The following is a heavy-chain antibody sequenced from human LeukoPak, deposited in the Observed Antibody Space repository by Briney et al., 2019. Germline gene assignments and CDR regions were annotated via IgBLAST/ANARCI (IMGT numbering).Heavy chain of an antibody. J-gene: IGHJ5*02. V-gene: IGHV3-11*03. CDR2: INGSSSDT. D-gene: IGHD2-15*01. CDR3: ARRGTTYCTVDSCHPNWFDP. Sequence: PGGSLRLSCAASGFTFSDYYMTWIRQAPGRGLEWISYINGSSSDTKYANSVKGRFTISRDNAKNSVYLLMNSLRAGDTAVYYCARRGTTYCTVDSCHPNWFDPWGQGTLVTVSS. CDR1: GFTFSDYY.